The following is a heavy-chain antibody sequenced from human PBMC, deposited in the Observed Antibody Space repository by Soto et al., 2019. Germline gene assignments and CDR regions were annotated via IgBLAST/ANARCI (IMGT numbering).Heavy chain of an antibody. CDR3: AADIQSTSYYYYGMDV. V-gene: IGHV1-58*01. J-gene: IGHJ6*02. Sequence: GASVKVSCKASGFTFTSSAVQWVRQARGQRLEWIGWIVVGSGNTNYAQKFQERVTITRDMSTSTAYMELSSLRSEDTAVYYCAADIQSTSYYYYGMDVWGQGTTVTVSS. CDR1: GFTFTSSA. CDR2: IVVGSGNT. D-gene: IGHD2-21*01.